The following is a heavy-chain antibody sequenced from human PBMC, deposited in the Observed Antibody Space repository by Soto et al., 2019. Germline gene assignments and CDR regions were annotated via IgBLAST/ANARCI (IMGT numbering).Heavy chain of an antibody. CDR3: ARDTFEYSSSSDPYNWFDP. D-gene: IGHD6-6*01. CDR1: GGTFSSYA. Sequence: SVKVSCKASGGTFSSYAISWVRQAPGQGLEWMGGIIPIFGTANYAQKFQGRVTITADESTSTAYMELSSLGSEDTAVYYCARDTFEYSSSSDPYNWFDPWGQGTLVTVSS. V-gene: IGHV1-69*13. J-gene: IGHJ5*02. CDR2: IIPIFGTA.